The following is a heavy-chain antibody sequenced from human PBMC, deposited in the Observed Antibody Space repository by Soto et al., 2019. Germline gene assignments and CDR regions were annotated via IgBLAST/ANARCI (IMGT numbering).Heavy chain of an antibody. Sequence: QVQLVESGGGVVQPGRSLRLSCAASGFTFSSYGMHWVRQAPGKGLEWVAVISYDGSNKYYADSVKGRFTISRDNSKNPLYLQMNSLRAEDTAVYYCAKDHGYCDYWGQGTLVTVSS. V-gene: IGHV3-30*18. CDR1: GFTFSSYG. CDR2: ISYDGSNK. CDR3: AKDHGYCDY. J-gene: IGHJ4*02.